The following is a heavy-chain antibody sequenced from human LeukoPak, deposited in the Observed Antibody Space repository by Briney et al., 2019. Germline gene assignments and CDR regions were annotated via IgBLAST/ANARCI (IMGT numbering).Heavy chain of an antibody. CDR3: ARDYYDSSGYYDY. D-gene: IGHD3-22*01. CDR1: GFTLSGYW. J-gene: IGHJ4*02. V-gene: IGHV3-74*01. CDR2: ISSDGSST. Sequence: GGSLRLSCAASGFTLSGYWMHWVRQAPGKGLVWVSRISSDGSSTTYADSVKGRFTISRDNAKNTLYLQMNSLRAEDTAVYYCARDYYDSSGYYDYWGQGTLVTVSS.